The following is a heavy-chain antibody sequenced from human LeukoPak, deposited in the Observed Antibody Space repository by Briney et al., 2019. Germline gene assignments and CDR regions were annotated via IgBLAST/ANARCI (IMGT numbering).Heavy chain of an antibody. J-gene: IGHJ4*02. Sequence: ASVKVSCKASGYTFTSYYMHWVRQAPGQGLEWMGIINPSGGSPSYAQKFQGRVTMTRDTSTSTVYMELSSLRSEDTAVYYCARSYYYDSSGYRRLDYWGQGTLVTVSS. CDR2: INPSGGSP. CDR1: GYTFTSYY. V-gene: IGHV1-46*01. D-gene: IGHD3-22*01. CDR3: ARSYYYDSSGYRRLDY.